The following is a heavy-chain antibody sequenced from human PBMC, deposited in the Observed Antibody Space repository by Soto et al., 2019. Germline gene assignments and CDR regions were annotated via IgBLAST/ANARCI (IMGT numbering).Heavy chain of an antibody. J-gene: IGHJ6*03. CDR3: ARVRVRGNRGSYYMDV. CDR1: GFTVSSNY. D-gene: IGHD3-10*01. CDR2: IYSGGST. V-gene: IGHV3-53*04. Sequence: GGSLRLSCAASGFTVSSNYMSWVRQAPGKGLEWVSVIYSGGSTYYADSVKGRFTISRHNSKNTLYLQMNSLRAEDTAVYYCARVRVRGNRGSYYMDVWGKGTTVTVSS.